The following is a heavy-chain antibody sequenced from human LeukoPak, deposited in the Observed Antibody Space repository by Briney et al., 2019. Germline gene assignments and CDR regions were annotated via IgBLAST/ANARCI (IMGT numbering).Heavy chain of an antibody. D-gene: IGHD6-13*01. CDR3: ARVSSSWYGSFNWFDP. Sequence: PSETLSLTCTVSGGSISSSSYYWGWIRQPPGKGLEWIGSIYYSGSTYYNPSLKSRVTISVDTSKNQFSLKLSSVTAADTAVYYCARVSSSWYGSFNWFDPWGQGTLVTVSS. CDR2: IYYSGST. CDR1: GGSISSSSYY. J-gene: IGHJ5*02. V-gene: IGHV4-39*07.